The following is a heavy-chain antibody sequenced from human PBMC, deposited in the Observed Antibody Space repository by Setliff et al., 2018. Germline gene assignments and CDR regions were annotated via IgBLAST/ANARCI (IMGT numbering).Heavy chain of an antibody. Sequence: SETLSLTCTVSGGSISYNYWSWIRQPAGKGLQWIGRINTSGSTKYNPSLKSRVTMSVDTSKNQFSLKLSAVTAADTAVYYCARDVGGEGYFDSCGQGTLVTVSS. V-gene: IGHV4-4*07. J-gene: IGHJ4*02. CDR2: INTSGST. CDR1: GGSISYNY. D-gene: IGHD3-10*01. CDR3: ARDVGGEGYFDS.